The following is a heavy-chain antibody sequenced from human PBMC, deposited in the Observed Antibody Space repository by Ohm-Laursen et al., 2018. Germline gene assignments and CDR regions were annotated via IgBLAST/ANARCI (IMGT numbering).Heavy chain of an antibody. J-gene: IGHJ4*02. CDR2: IIPILGIA. V-gene: IGHV1-69*04. CDR3: ASRGRGYSYGYAYF. D-gene: IGHD5-18*01. Sequence: GASVKVSCKASGGTFSSYAISWVRQAPGQGLEWMGRIIPILGIANYAQKFQGRVTITADKSTSTAYMELSSLRSEDTAVYYCASRGRGYSYGYAYFWGQGTLVTVSS. CDR1: GGTFSSYA.